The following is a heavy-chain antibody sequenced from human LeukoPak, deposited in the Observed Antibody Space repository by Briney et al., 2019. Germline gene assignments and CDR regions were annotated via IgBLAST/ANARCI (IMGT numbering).Heavy chain of an antibody. CDR2: ISYDGSNK. CDR3: ARDTYSGSYLFDY. CDR1: GFTFSSYA. Sequence: PGRSLRLSCAASGFTFSSYAMHWVRQAPGKGLDWVAVISYDGSNKYYADSVKGRFTISRDNSKSTLYLQMNSLRAEDTAVYYCARDTYSGSYLFDYWGQGTLVTVSS. D-gene: IGHD1-26*01. J-gene: IGHJ4*02. V-gene: IGHV3-30*01.